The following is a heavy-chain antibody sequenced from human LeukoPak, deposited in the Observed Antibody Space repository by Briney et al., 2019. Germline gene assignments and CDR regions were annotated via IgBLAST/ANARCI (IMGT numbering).Heavy chain of an antibody. CDR2: IKQDGSEK. V-gene: IGHV3-7*03. CDR1: GFTFSRYW. D-gene: IGHD2-15*01. J-gene: IGHJ4*02. CDR3: ATDIVLVVAAVH. Sequence: PGGSLRLSCAASGFTFSRYWMSWVRQAPGKGLEWVANIKQDGSEKYYVDAVKGRFTISRDNAKKSLYLQMNSLRAEDTAVYYCATDIVLVVAAVHWGQGTLVTVSS.